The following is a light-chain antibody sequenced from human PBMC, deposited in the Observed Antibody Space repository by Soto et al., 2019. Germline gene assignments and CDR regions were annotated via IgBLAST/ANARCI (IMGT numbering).Light chain of an antibody. CDR2: EGN. Sequence: QSVLSQCASVAGAPGQWIPISCAGTKSDFGSYNFVSWLQQHAGKAPKLMIYEGNKRPSGVSNRFSGSKSGNTASLTISGLQTEDEADYYCCSYAGSGTYVFGTGTKVTVL. V-gene: IGLV2-23*01. CDR3: CSYAGSGTYV. J-gene: IGLJ1*01. CDR1: KSDFGSYNF.